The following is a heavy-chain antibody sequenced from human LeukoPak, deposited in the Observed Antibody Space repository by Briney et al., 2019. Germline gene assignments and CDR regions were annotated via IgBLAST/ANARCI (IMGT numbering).Heavy chain of an antibody. V-gene: IGHV4-59*08. J-gene: IGHJ4*02. CDR2: ISYSGST. CDR1: GGSISSYY. D-gene: IGHD2-15*01. CDR3: ARLWSPMVEIDY. Sequence: SETLSLTCSVSGGSISSYYWSWIRQPPGKGLEWIGYISYSGSTKYNPSLKSRVTISVDTSKNQFSLKVSSVTAADTAVYYCARLWSPMVEIDYWGQGALVTVSS.